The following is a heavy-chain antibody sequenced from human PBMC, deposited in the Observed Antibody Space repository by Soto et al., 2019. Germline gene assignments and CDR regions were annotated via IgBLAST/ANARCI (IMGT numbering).Heavy chain of an antibody. CDR3: AKKNVVVFGDYGFR. CDR1: GFTFNSYA. V-gene: IGHV3-23*01. CDR2: ISDSGGST. J-gene: IGHJ4*02. Sequence: LRLSCAGSGFTFNSYAMSWVRQAPGKGLEWVSTISDSGGSTYYADSVKGRFTISRDNSKNTLYLQMNSLRAEDTAVYYCAKKNVVVFGDYGFRWGQGPLVTVSS. D-gene: IGHD4-17*01.